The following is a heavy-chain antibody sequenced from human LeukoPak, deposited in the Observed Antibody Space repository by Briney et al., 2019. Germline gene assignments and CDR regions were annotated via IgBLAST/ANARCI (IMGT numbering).Heavy chain of an antibody. Sequence: SGTLSLTCAVSGGSISSSNWWSWVRQPPGKGLEWIGEIYHSGSTNYNPSLKSRVTISVDKSKNQFSLKLSSVTAADTAVYYCASVYYGDSYNWFDPWGQGTLVTVSS. J-gene: IGHJ5*02. V-gene: IGHV4-4*02. CDR1: GGSISSSNW. CDR2: IYHSGST. D-gene: IGHD4-17*01. CDR3: ASVYYGDSYNWFDP.